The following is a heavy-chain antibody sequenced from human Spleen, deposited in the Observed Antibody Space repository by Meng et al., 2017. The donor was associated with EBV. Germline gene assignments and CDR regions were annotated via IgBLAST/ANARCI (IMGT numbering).Heavy chain of an antibody. J-gene: IGHJ2*01. CDR1: GGSFTFSHW. Sequence: QVQLQEAGPGWVKPSGTLSLSCFVSGGSFTFSHWWSRVRQSPGKGLEWIGEIYHSGATNYNPSFESRVSMSLDKSKNQFSLHLDSVTAADTALYFCARGDVGVFPAALGKFDLWGRGTLVTVSS. V-gene: IGHV4/OR15-8*02. CDR3: ARGDVGVFPAALGKFDL. CDR2: IYHSGAT. D-gene: IGHD1-26*01.